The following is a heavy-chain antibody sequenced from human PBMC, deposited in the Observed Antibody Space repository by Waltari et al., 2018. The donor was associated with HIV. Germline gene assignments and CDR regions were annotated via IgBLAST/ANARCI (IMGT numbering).Heavy chain of an antibody. D-gene: IGHD2-8*01. CDR1: GFLVSGNY. J-gene: IGHJ6*02. CDR2: IYSDGST. V-gene: IGHV3-66*01. CDR3: ARDPAAGRVNGPYYYGLDV. Sequence: EVQLVESGGGSVQTGKSLSLSCAAAGFLVSGNYLSWVRQAPGKGLEWVSVIYSDGSTNYADSVKGRFTISREKSTNALYLQMSSLKVEDTAVYYCARDPAAGRVNGPYYYGLDVWGRGTTVTVSS.